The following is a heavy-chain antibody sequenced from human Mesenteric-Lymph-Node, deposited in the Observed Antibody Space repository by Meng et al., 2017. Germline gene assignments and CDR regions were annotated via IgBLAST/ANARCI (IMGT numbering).Heavy chain of an antibody. D-gene: IGHD5-18*01. CDR1: GYTLTNYY. V-gene: IGHV1-46*01. CDR2: VNPSGGTT. CDR3: ARVDTPMVTLDY. Sequence: QVQLVLSGAEVKKHGASVKVSCKASGYTLTNYYMHWVRQAAGQGLEWMGIVNPSGGTTNYAQKFQGRVTITADESTSTAYMELSSLRSEDTAVYYCARVDTPMVTLDYWGQGTLVTVSS. J-gene: IGHJ4*02.